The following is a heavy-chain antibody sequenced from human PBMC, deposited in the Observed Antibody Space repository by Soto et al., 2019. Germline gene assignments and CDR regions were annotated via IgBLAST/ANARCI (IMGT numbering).Heavy chain of an antibody. J-gene: IGHJ4*02. CDR2: IIPLYGTV. Sequence: QAHLAQSGAEGKKPGSSVTVSCKASGGTFNSYGISWVRQAPGQGLDWMGVIIPLYGTVNYAQKFKGRVSITEDKSTITAYMDLNSLRSDDTAVYYCARVRVIRGVIPSLFGLWGQGTQVTVSS. CDR3: ARVRVIRGVIPSLFGL. D-gene: IGHD3-10*01. CDR1: GGTFNSYG. V-gene: IGHV1-69*06.